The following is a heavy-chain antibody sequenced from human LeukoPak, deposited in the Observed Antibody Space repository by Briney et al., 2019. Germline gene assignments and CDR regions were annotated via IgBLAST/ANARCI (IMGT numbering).Heavy chain of an antibody. D-gene: IGHD6-19*01. CDR3: ARDRISGWSFDY. CDR2: ISWNSGSI. CDR1: GFTFDDYA. V-gene: IGHV3-9*01. Sequence: GGSLRLSCAASGFTFDDYAMHWVRQAPGKGLEWVSGISWNSGSIGYADSVKGRFTISRDNAKNSLYLQMNSLRAEDTAVYYCARDRISGWSFDYWGQGTLVTVSS. J-gene: IGHJ4*02.